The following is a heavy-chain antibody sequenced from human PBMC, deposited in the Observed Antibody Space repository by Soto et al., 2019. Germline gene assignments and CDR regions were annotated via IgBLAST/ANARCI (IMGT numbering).Heavy chain of an antibody. Sequence: SETLSLTCTVSGGSISSYYWTWIRQPPGKGLEWIGYIYYGGSTNYNPSLMSRVTISLDASKTEVSLRLTSVTAADTALYYCARVGGYCSGAGCYSFDYWGQGTQVTVSS. CDR2: IYYGGST. CDR3: ARVGGYCSGAGCYSFDY. CDR1: GGSISSYY. V-gene: IGHV4-59*01. J-gene: IGHJ4*02. D-gene: IGHD2-15*01.